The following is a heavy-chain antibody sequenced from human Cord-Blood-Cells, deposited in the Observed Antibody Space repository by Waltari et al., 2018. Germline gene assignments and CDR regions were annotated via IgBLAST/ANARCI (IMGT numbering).Heavy chain of an antibody. Sequence: QVQLQESGPGLVKPSQTLSLTCTVSGGSISSGGYYWSWIRQHPGKGLEWIGYICYRGSTYYNSSLESRVTISVDTSKNQISLKLSSVTAADAAVDYCESILTGDRGDAFDIWGQGTMVTVSS. D-gene: IGHD7-27*01. V-gene: IGHV4-31*03. CDR1: GGSISSGGYY. CDR3: ESILTGDRGDAFDI. J-gene: IGHJ3*02. CDR2: ICYRGST.